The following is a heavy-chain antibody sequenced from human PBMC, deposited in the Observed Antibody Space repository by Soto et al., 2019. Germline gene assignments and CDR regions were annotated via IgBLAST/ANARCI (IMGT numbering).Heavy chain of an antibody. CDR2: ISYDGSNK. CDR3: XXXXXXXXGYFDY. Sequence: QVQLVESGGGVVQPGRSLRLSCAASGFTFSSYGMHWVRQAPGKGLEWVAVISYDGSNKYYADSVKGRFTISRDNSKNTLYLQMNSLRAEDTAVXXXXXXXXXXXGYFDYWGQGTLVTVSS. J-gene: IGHJ4*02. CDR1: GFTFSSYG. V-gene: IGHV3-30*03.